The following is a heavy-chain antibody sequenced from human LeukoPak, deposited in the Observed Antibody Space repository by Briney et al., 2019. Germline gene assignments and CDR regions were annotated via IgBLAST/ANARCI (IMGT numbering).Heavy chain of an antibody. Sequence: GGSLRLSCAASGFTFSSYAMHWVRQAPGKGLEWVAVISYDGSDKYYADSVKGRFTISRDNSKNTLYLQMNSLRAEDTAVYYCARDYGYKYSSSFWFDPWGQGTLVTVSS. J-gene: IGHJ5*02. V-gene: IGHV3-30-3*01. CDR1: GFTFSSYA. CDR3: ARDYGYKYSSSFWFDP. CDR2: ISYDGSDK. D-gene: IGHD6-6*01.